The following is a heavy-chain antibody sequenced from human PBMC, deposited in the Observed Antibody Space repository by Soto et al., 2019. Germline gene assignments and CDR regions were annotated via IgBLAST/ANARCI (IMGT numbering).Heavy chain of an antibody. J-gene: IGHJ6*02. CDR2: IYPGDSDS. Sequence: GGSLNISCKGSGYSFTSYWIVVGRRMPGKRLEWMGIIYPGDSDSSYRPPFQGQVTLSADTSLSTDYLQWTSLKASDTAMYYCARLRDGASSEYGMDVWGQGTLVIVYS. V-gene: IGHV5-51*01. CDR1: GYSFTSYW. CDR3: ARLRDGASSEYGMDV. D-gene: IGHD2-2*01.